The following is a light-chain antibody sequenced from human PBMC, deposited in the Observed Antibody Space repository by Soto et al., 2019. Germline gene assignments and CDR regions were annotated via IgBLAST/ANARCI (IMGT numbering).Light chain of an antibody. J-gene: IGKJ1*01. CDR2: GAS. Sequence: EVMLTQSPATLSVAPGERATLSFRASQSVSSNLAWYQQKPGQAPRLLIYGASTRATGIPARFSGSGSGTEFTLTISSLQSEDFAVYYCQQYNNWPPWTLGQGTKVDIK. CDR3: QQYNNWPPWT. V-gene: IGKV3-15*01. CDR1: QSVSSN.